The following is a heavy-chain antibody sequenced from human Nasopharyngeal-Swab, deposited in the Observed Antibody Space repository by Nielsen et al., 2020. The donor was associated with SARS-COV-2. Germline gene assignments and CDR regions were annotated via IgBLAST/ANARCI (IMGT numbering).Heavy chain of an antibody. V-gene: IGHV4-59*01. J-gene: IGHJ5*02. Sequence: GSLRLSCTVSGGSISSYYWSWIRQPPGKGLEWIGYIYYSGSTNYNPSLKSRVTISVDTSKNQFSPKLSSVTAADTAVYYCARNPYYYDSKEGWFDPWGQGTLVTVSS. CDR3: ARNPYYYDSKEGWFDP. CDR1: GGSISSYY. D-gene: IGHD3-22*01. CDR2: IYYSGST.